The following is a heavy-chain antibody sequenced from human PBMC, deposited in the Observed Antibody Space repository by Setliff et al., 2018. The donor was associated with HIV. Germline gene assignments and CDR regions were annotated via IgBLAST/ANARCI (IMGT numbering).Heavy chain of an antibody. CDR2: IVVGSGNT. Sequence: SVKVSCKASGFTFTSSAMQWVRQARGQRLEWIGWIVVGSGNTNYAQKFQERVTITRDMSTSTAYMGLSSLRSEDTAVYYCAADCSGGSCPEYFQHWGQGTLVTVSS. CDR1: GFTFTSSA. V-gene: IGHV1-58*02. CDR3: AADCSGGSCPEYFQH. J-gene: IGHJ1*01. D-gene: IGHD2-15*01.